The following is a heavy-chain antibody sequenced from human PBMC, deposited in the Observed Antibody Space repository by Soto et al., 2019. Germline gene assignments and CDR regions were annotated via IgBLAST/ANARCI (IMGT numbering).Heavy chain of an antibody. D-gene: IGHD2-21*01. CDR2: VSYDGSNK. CDR1: GFTFSNYG. J-gene: IGHJ6*02. CDR3: AKVLRVVMLNYFYHYGLDV. Sequence: QVQLVESGGGVVQPGRSLRVSCAASGFTFSNYGMHWVRQAPGKTLEWLAVVSYDGSNKYYADSVKGRFTISRDNSNNTLYLQMNSLRPEDTAVFYCAKVLRVVMLNYFYHYGLDVWGQGTTVTVSS. V-gene: IGHV3-30*18.